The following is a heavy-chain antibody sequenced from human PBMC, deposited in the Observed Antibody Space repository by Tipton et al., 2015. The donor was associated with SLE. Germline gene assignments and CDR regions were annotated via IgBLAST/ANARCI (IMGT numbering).Heavy chain of an antibody. CDR2: VYYSGST. D-gene: IGHD3-3*01. J-gene: IGHJ3*02. CDR3: ARHYDFWSGHGAFEI. V-gene: IGHV4-39*01. CDR1: GGSISSSSYY. Sequence: TLSLTCTVSGGSISSSSYYWAWFRQPPGKGLEWIWTVYYSGSTYYIPSLRSRVTISVDTSKNQFSLKLSSVTATDAAVYYCARHYDFWSGHGAFEIWGQGRLVTVSS.